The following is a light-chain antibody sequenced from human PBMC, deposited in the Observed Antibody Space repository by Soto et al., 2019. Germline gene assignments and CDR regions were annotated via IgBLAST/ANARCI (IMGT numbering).Light chain of an antibody. CDR3: QQYNVWPLT. J-gene: IGKJ4*01. Sequence: EIVMTQSRATLSVSPWERATLSCRASQSVSSILAWYQQKPGQTPKLLIYVASTRATGIPARFSGSGSGTEFTLTISSLQSEDFAVYYCQQYNVWPLTFGGGTKVEFK. CDR1: QSVSSI. V-gene: IGKV3-15*01. CDR2: VAS.